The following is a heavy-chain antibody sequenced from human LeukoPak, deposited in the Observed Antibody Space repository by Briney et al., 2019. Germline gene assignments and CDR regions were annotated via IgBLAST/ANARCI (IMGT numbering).Heavy chain of an antibody. Sequence: SETLSLTCTVSGGSISSSSYYWGWIRQPPGKGLEWIGSIYYSGSTYYNPSLKSRVTISVDTSKNQFSLKLSSVTAADTAVYYCARHDGPLPQIDYWGQGTLVTVSS. CDR1: GGSISSSSYY. D-gene: IGHD5-24*01. CDR3: ARHDGPLPQIDY. V-gene: IGHV4-39*01. J-gene: IGHJ4*02. CDR2: IYYSGST.